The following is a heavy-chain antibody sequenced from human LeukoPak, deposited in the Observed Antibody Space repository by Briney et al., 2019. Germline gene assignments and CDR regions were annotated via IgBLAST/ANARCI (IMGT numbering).Heavy chain of an antibody. Sequence: SETLSLTCTVSGDSIKSSSYFWGWIRQPPGKGLEWIGSIYYSGSTYYNPSLKSRVTISVDTSNNQSSLKLSSLTAADTAVYYCARTDYTTDYWGQGTLVTVSS. CDR3: ARTDYTTDY. D-gene: IGHD4-11*01. V-gene: IGHV4-39*01. J-gene: IGHJ4*02. CDR1: GDSIKSSSYF. CDR2: IYYSGST.